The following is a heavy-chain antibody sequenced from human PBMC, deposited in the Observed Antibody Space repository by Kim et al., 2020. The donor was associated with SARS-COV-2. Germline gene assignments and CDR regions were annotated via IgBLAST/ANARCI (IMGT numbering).Heavy chain of an antibody. CDR3: AREGVVPYYYGSGSYPNWFDP. V-gene: IGHV7-4-1*02. CDR2: INTNTGNP. CDR1: GYTFTSYA. D-gene: IGHD3-10*01. Sequence: ASVKVSCKASGYTFTSYAMNWVRQAPGQGLEWMGWINTNTGNPTYAQGFTGRFVFSLDTSVSTAYLQISSLKAEDTAVYYCAREGVVPYYYGSGSYPNWFDPCGQGALAALSP. J-gene: IGHJ5*02.